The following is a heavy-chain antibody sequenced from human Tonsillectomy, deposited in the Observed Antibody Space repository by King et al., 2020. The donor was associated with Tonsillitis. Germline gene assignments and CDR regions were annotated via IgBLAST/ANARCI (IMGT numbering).Heavy chain of an antibody. CDR3: AKDKVATMPRAAFDF. J-gene: IGHJ3*01. V-gene: IGHV3-23*04. Sequence: VQLVESGGGLVQPGGSLRLSCAASGFTFSSYAMSWVRQAPGKGLEWVSGISGSGGSSYSADSVKGRFTISRDNSKNTLYLQMNSLRAEDTAVYYCAKDKVATMPRAAFDFWGQGTMVTVSS. CDR2: ISGSGGSS. CDR1: GFTFSSYA. D-gene: IGHD5-12*01.